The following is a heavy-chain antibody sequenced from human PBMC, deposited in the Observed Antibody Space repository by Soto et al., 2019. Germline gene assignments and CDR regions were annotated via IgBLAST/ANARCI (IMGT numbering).Heavy chain of an antibody. J-gene: IGHJ4*02. D-gene: IGHD2-15*01. Sequence: GASVKVSCKASGYTFTSYGISWVRQAPGQGLEWMGWISAYNGNTNYAQKLQGRVTMTTDTSTSTAYMELRSLRSDDTAVYYCARDRRVVAATLPYYFDYWGQGTLGTVS. CDR3: ARDRRVVAATLPYYFDY. V-gene: IGHV1-18*01. CDR2: ISAYNGNT. CDR1: GYTFTSYG.